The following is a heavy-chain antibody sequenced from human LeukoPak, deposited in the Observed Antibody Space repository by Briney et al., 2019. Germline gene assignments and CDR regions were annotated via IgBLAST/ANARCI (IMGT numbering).Heavy chain of an antibody. CDR1: SGSISSGDYY. CDR3: ARGLRGRSGYYFDS. CDR2: IFYSGST. J-gene: IGHJ4*02. Sequence: PSETLSLTCTVSSGSISSGDYYWNWIRQPPGKGLEWIGYIFYSGSTYYNPSLKSRVTISVDTSKTQFSLRLSSLTAADTAVYYCARGLRGRSGYYFDSWGQGTLVTVSS. V-gene: IGHV4-30-4*01.